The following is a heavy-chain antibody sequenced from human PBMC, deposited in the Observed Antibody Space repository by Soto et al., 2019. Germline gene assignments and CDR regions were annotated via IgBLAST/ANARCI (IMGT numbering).Heavy chain of an antibody. CDR3: ARRRAYYYDSSGRYPPGAFDI. D-gene: IGHD3-22*01. V-gene: IGHV4-39*01. Sequence: QLQLQESGPGLVKPSETLSLTCTVSGGSISSSSYYWGWIRQPPGKGLEWIGSIYYSGSTYYNPSLKSRVTISVDTSKNQFSLKLSSVTAADTAVYYCARRRAYYYDSSGRYPPGAFDIWGQGTMVTVSS. CDR1: GGSISSSSYY. J-gene: IGHJ3*02. CDR2: IYYSGST.